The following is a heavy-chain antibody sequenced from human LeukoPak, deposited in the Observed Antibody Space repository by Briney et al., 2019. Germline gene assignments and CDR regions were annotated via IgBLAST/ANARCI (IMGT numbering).Heavy chain of an antibody. CDR1: GFTFDDYA. D-gene: IGHD6-19*01. J-gene: IGHJ4*02. CDR2: ISWNSGSI. V-gene: IGHV3-9*01. CDR3: AKDRPRSQIAVAGPFDY. Sequence: GGSLRHSCAASGFTFDDYAMHWVRQAPGKGLEWVSGISWNSGSIGYADSVKGRFTISRDNAKNSLYLQMNSLRAEDTALYYCAKDRPRSQIAVAGPFDYWGQGTLVTVSS.